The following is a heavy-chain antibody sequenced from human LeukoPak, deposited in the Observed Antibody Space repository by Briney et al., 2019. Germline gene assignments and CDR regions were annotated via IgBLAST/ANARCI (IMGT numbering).Heavy chain of an antibody. Sequence: SVKVSCKASGYTFSSYAISWVRQAPGQGLEWMGRIIPILGIANYAQKFQGRVTITADKSTSTAYMELSSLRSEDTAVYYCARAGYSSSWYLFDYWGQGTLVTVSS. CDR3: ARAGYSSSWYLFDY. D-gene: IGHD6-13*01. V-gene: IGHV1-69*04. CDR2: IIPILGIA. J-gene: IGHJ4*02. CDR1: GYTFSSYA.